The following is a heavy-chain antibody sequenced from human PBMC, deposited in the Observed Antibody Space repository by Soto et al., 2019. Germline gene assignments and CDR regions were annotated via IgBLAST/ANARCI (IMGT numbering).Heavy chain of an antibody. CDR1: GFTFTSYA. J-gene: IGHJ4*02. CDR3: AKDIYGLGAAFDS. Sequence: GGSLRLSCAASGFTFTSYAMSWVRQAPGKGLEWVSAIDGSGGRTYYADSVKGRFTISRDNSKNTVLEMHSLRVEDTAVYYCAKDIYGLGAAFDSWGRGTLVTVSS. D-gene: IGHD3-16*01. V-gene: IGHV3-23*01. CDR2: IDGSGGRT.